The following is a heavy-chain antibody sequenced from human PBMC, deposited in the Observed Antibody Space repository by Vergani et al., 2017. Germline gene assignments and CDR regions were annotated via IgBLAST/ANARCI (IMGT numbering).Heavy chain of an antibody. Sequence: QVQLQESGPGLVKPSETLSLTCTVSGGSISSYYWSWIRQPPGKGLEWIGYIYYSGSTNYNPSLKSRVTISVDTSKNQFSLKLSSVTAADTAVYYCARAHYGSGGSYYLDYWGQGTLVTVSS. CDR2: IYYSGST. CDR3: ARAHYGSGGSYYLDY. D-gene: IGHD3-10*01. CDR1: GGSISSYY. J-gene: IGHJ4*02. V-gene: IGHV4-59*01.